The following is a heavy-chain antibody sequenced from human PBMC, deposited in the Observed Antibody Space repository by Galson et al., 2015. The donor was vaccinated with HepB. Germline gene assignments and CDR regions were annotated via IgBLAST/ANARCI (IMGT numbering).Heavy chain of an antibody. CDR3: ARDLGCSDGNCYSLFLTWYFDL. V-gene: IGHV1-2*06. J-gene: IGHJ2*01. Sequence: SVKVSCKASGYTFTDSYIHWVRQAPGHGLEWMGRINPNSGDTKFAQKFQDRVAMTRDTSISTAYMEMRRLTSDDTAIYYCARDLGCSDGNCYSLFLTWYFDLWGRGTLVTVSS. D-gene: IGHD2-15*01. CDR1: GYTFTDSY. CDR2: INPNSGDT.